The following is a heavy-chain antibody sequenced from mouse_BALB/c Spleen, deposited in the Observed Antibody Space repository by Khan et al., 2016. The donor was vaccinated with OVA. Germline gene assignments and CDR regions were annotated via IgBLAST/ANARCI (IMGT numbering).Heavy chain of an antibody. D-gene: IGHD2-14*01. Sequence: QVQLKQSGPELKKPGETVRISCKASGYTFTTAGIHWVQKTPGKGLKWIGWINTHSGVPNYAEDFKGRFAFSLEISVSTAYLLITSLKNEDTATYFCARGGGAYYRNDGGAMEYWGQGTSVTVSS. CDR2: INTHSGVP. CDR1: GYTFTTAG. V-gene: IGHV9-4*02. J-gene: IGHJ4*01. CDR3: ARGGGAYYRNDGGAMEY.